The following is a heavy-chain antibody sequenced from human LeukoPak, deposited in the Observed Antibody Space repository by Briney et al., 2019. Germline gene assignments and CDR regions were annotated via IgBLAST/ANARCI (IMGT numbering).Heavy chain of an antibody. D-gene: IGHD3-16*02. CDR1: GGSISSGSYY. CDR3: ARDYRHAFDI. V-gene: IGHV4-61*10. CDR2: IYYSGST. J-gene: IGHJ3*02. Sequence: SETLSLTCTVSGGSISSGSYYWSWIRQPAGKGLEWIGYIYYSGSTNYNPSLKSRVTISVDTSKNQFSLKLSSVTAADTAVYYCARDYRHAFDIWGQGTMVTVSS.